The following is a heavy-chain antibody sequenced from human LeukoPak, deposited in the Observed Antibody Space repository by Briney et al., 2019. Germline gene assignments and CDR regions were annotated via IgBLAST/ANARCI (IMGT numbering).Heavy chain of an antibody. Sequence: PGGSLRLSCAASGFTFSSYGLHWVRQAPGKGLEWVAFIRYDGSNKYYVDSVKGRFTISRDNSKNTLYLQMNSLKTEDTAVYYCAKDTLYSGYDVWAEIDYWGQGTLVTVSS. V-gene: IGHV3-30*02. D-gene: IGHD5-12*01. CDR1: GFTFSSYG. J-gene: IGHJ4*02. CDR2: IRYDGSNK. CDR3: AKDTLYSGYDVWAEIDY.